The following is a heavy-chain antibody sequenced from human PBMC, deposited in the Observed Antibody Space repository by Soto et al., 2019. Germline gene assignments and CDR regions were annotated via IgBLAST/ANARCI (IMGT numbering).Heavy chain of an antibody. CDR3: ARGKSGWLTFDY. CDR1: GFTVSDTY. V-gene: IGHV3-53*02. J-gene: IGHJ4*02. Sequence: EVRLVETGGGLIQPGGSLRLSCAASGFTVSDTYMNWVRQAPGKGLEWVSVIYSGSATYYADPVKGRFTISRDNSKNTVFLQISSLRVDDTAVYYCARGKSGWLTFDYWGQGILVTGSS. D-gene: IGHD6-19*01. CDR2: IYSGSAT.